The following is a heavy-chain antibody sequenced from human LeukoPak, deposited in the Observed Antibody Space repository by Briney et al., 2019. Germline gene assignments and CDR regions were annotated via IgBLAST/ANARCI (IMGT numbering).Heavy chain of an antibody. CDR1: GFTFSSNY. V-gene: IGHV3-66*02. Sequence: PGGSLRLSCAASGFTFSSNYMSWVRQAPGKGLEWVSVIYSGGSTYYADSVKGRFTISRDNSKNTLYLQMNSLRAEDTAVYYCAREGSVEAFDIWGQGTMVTVSS. D-gene: IGHD2-15*01. CDR2: IYSGGST. J-gene: IGHJ3*02. CDR3: AREGSVEAFDI.